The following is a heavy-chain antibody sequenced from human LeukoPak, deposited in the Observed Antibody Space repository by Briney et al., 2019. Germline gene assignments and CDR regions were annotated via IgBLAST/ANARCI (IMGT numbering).Heavy chain of an antibody. CDR2: IIPILGIA. CDR1: GGTFSSYA. J-gene: IGHJ4*02. D-gene: IGHD3-22*01. Sequence: SVTVSCKASGGTFSSYAISWVRQAPGQGLEWMGRIIPILGIANYAQKFQGRVTITADKSTSTAYMELSSLRSEDTAVYYCARDNYDSSGIQVDYWGQGTLVTVSS. CDR3: ARDNYDSSGIQVDY. V-gene: IGHV1-69*04.